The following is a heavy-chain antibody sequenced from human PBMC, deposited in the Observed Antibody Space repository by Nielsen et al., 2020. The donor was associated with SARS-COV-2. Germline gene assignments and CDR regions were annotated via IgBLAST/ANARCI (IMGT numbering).Heavy chain of an antibody. J-gene: IGHJ3*02. V-gene: IGHV4-30-2*01. CDR3: ARHSPGGAFDI. D-gene: IGHD3-16*01. CDR1: GGSIGSYS. Sequence: SETLSLTCTVFGGSIGSYSWSWIRQPPGKGLEWIGYIYHSGSTYYNPSLKSRVTISEDRSKNQFSLKLSSVTAADTAVYYCARHSPGGAFDIWGQGTMVTVSS. CDR2: IYHSGST.